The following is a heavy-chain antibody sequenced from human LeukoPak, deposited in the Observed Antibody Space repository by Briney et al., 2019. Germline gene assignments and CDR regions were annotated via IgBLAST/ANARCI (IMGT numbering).Heavy chain of an antibody. J-gene: IGHJ4*02. V-gene: IGHV3-30*04. CDR3: ARSYCSSGSCHVDY. CDR2: ISYDGNSK. D-gene: IGHD2-15*01. CDR1: GFTFSTYA. Sequence: PGRSLRLSCAVSGFTFSTYAMHWVRQAPGKGLEWVALISYDGNSKYHADSVKGRFTISRDNSKNTLYLQMNSLRAEDTAVYYCARSYCSSGSCHVDYWGQGTLVTVSS.